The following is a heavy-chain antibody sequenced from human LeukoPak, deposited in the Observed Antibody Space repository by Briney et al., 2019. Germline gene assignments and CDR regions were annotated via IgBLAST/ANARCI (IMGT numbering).Heavy chain of an antibody. CDR3: VRDLDQNDFWSGYWPEAFDS. CDR2: IWHDGTNE. CDR1: GFTFSTYG. J-gene: IGHJ3*02. V-gene: IGHV3-33*01. Sequence: PGGSLRLSCVASGFTFSTYGMHWVRQAPGKGLEWVAVIWHDGTNEYYLNSVRGRFIISRDNSRNTVYLQMNSLRAEDTAVYYCVRDLDQNDFWSGYWPEAFDSWGQGTMVFVSS. D-gene: IGHD3-3*01.